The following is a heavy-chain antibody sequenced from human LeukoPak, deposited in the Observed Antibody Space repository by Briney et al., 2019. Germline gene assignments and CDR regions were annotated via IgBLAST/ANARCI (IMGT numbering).Heavy chain of an antibody. CDR2: ISSSGSTI. CDR3: ARSMGNWNLNWFDP. CDR1: GFTFSDYY. J-gene: IGHJ5*02. V-gene: IGHV3-11*01. D-gene: IGHD1-1*01. Sequence: GGSLRLSCAASGFTFSDYYMSWIRQAPGKGLEWVSDISSSGSTIYYADSVKGRFTISRDNAKNSLYLQMNSLRAEDTAVYYCARSMGNWNLNWFDPWGQGTLVTVSS.